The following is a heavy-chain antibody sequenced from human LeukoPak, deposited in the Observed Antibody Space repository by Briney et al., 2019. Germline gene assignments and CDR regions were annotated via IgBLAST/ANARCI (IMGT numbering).Heavy chain of an antibody. CDR2: INAGNGNT. Sequence: GASVKVSCKASGYTFTSYAMHWVRQAPGQRLEWMGWINAGNGNTKYSQEFQGRVTITRDTSASTAYMELSSLRSDDTAVYYCARDFRSGYYYYVDVWGKGTTVTVSS. V-gene: IGHV1-3*01. CDR1: GYTFTSYA. CDR3: ARDFRSGYYYYVDV. D-gene: IGHD3-3*01. J-gene: IGHJ6*03.